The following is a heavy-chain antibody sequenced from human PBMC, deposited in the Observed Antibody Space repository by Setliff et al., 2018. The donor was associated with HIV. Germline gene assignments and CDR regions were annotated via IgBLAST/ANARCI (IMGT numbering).Heavy chain of an antibody. CDR1: GGSFGGYY. V-gene: IGHV4-34*01. CDR3: ARHQSVTYANFDH. J-gene: IGHJ4*02. D-gene: IGHD4-17*01. CDR2: INHSGST. Sequence: KASETLSLTCAVYGGSFGGYYWSWIRQPPGKGLEWIGEINHSGSTNYNPSLKSRVTISVDTSQNQFSLKLTSVTAADTAVYYCARHQSVTYANFDHWGQGTLVTVSS.